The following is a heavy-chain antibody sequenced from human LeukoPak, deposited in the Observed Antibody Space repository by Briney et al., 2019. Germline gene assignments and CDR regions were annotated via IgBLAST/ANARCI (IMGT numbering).Heavy chain of an antibody. J-gene: IGHJ4*02. Sequence: PSETLSLTCTVSGDSISSYYWSWIRQPPGKGLEWIGYIYYSGSTNYNPSLKSRVTISVDTSKNQFSLKLSSVTAADTAVYYCARRCSSTSCSFDYWGQGTLVTVSS. CDR2: IYYSGST. D-gene: IGHD2-2*01. V-gene: IGHV4-59*08. CDR3: ARRCSSTSCSFDY. CDR1: GDSISSYY.